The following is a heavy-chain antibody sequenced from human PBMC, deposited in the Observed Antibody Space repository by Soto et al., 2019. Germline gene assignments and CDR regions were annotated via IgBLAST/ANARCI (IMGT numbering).Heavy chain of an antibody. D-gene: IGHD3-22*01. Sequence: GASVKVSCKASGYTFTGYYMHWVRQAPGQGLEWMGWINPNSGGTNYAQKFQGWVTMTRDTSISTAYMELSRLRSDDTAVYYCARADSSGYCIHYWGQGTLVTVSS. CDR2: INPNSGGT. CDR3: ARADSSGYCIHY. J-gene: IGHJ4*02. V-gene: IGHV1-2*04. CDR1: GYTFTGYY.